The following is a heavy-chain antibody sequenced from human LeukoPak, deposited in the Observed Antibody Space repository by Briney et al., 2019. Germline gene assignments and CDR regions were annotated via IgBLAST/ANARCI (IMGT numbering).Heavy chain of an antibody. J-gene: IGHJ4*02. CDR2: INHSGST. D-gene: IGHD2-15*01. CDR1: GGSFSGYY. CDR3: AIPVVEGNYFDY. V-gene: IGHV4-34*01. Sequence: SETLSLTCAVYGGSFSGYYWSWIRQPPGKGLEWIGEINHSGSTNYNPSLKSRVTISVDTSKNQFSLKLSSVTAADTAVYNCAIPVVEGNYFDYWGQGTLVTVSS.